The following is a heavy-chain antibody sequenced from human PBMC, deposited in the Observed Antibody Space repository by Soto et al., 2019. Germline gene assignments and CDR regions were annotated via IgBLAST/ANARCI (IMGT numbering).Heavy chain of an antibody. CDR3: ARDDDFWNGYYLRGIDY. D-gene: IGHD3-3*01. CDR2: ISYDGSNK. J-gene: IGHJ4*02. CDR1: GFTFSSYA. Sequence: QVQLVESGGGVVQPGRSLRLSCAASGFTFSSYAMHWVRQAPGKGLEWVAVISYDGSNKYYADSVKGRFTISRDNSKNTLYLQMNSLRAEDTAVYYCARDDDFWNGYYLRGIDYWGQGTLVTVSS. V-gene: IGHV3-30-3*01.